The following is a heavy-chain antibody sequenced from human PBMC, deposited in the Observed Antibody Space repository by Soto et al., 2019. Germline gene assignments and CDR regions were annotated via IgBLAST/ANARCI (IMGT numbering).Heavy chain of an antibody. CDR1: GFTFSSYD. CDR2: IGTAGDT. V-gene: IGHV3-13*01. CDR3: TRGADGFDY. Sequence: EVQLVESGGDLVQPGGSLRLSCAASGFTFSSYDLHWVRQATGKGLEWVSGIGTAGDTYYAGSVKGRFIMSRENAKNSLYLQMNSLRAGDTAVYYCTRGADGFDYWGQGTLVTVSS. J-gene: IGHJ4*02. D-gene: IGHD3-16*01.